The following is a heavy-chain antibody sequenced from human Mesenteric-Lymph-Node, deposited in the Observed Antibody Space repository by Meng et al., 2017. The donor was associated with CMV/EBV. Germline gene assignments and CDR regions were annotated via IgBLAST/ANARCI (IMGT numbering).Heavy chain of an antibody. CDR1: GFTFSSFG. CDR2: IRYDGSNK. CDR3: AKDAYCTNTTCHDAFDI. V-gene: IGHV3-30*02. Sequence: GESLKISCAASGFTFSSFGMHWVRQAPGKGLEWVSFIRYDGSNKYYADSVKGRFTISRDNSKNTQFLQMNSLTAEDTAVYYCAKDAYCTNTTCHDAFDIWGQGTMVTVSS. D-gene: IGHD2-2*01. J-gene: IGHJ3*02.